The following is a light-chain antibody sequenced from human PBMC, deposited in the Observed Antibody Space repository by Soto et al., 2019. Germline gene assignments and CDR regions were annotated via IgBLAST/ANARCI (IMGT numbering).Light chain of an antibody. V-gene: IGLV2-14*01. J-gene: IGLJ1*01. CDR1: SSEVGGYNY. CDR2: DVS. Sequence: QSVLTQPASVSGSPGQSITISCTGTSSEVGGYNYVSWYQQHPGKAPKLMIYDVSNRPSGVSNRSSGSKSGNTASLTISGLQAEDEADYYCSSYTSSSTYVFGTGTKVTVL. CDR3: SSYTSSSTYV.